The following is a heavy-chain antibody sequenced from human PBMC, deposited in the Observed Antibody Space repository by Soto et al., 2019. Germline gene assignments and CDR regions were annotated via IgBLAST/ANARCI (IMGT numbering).Heavy chain of an antibody. D-gene: IGHD1-1*01. CDR2: IHYSGDT. J-gene: IGHJ3*02. V-gene: IGHV4-59*01. Sequence: SETLSLTCTVSGDSISSYFWTWIRQSQGKGLQWIGYIHYSGDTNCSPSLKSRVTVSVDTAKNQFSLRLTSVTAADTAVYYCARMNQLAPKKNAFDIWGQGTMVTVSS. CDR3: ARMNQLAPKKNAFDI. CDR1: GDSISSYF.